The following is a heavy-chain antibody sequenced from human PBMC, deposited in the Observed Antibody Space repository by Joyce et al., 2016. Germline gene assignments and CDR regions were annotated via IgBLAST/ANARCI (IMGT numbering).Heavy chain of an antibody. Sequence: CVASGFTFSSYGMHWVRQAPGKGLEWVAVMWDDESNKNYADSVKGRFTISRDTSKNTLFLQMNSLRNEDKVVYYCARDRTAGASTMSTWRQRTLVTVPS. D-gene: IGHD2-2*01. CDR1: GFTFSSYG. V-gene: IGHV3-33*01. CDR3: ARDRTAGASTMST. J-gene: IGHJ4*02. CDR2: MWDDESNK.